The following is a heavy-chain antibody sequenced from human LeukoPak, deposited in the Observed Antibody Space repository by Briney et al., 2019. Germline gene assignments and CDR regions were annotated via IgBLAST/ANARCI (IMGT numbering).Heavy chain of an antibody. V-gene: IGHV1-2*02. J-gene: IGHJ4*02. CDR3: ARGKLRFLEWLLSIDY. CDR2: INPNSGGT. D-gene: IGHD3-3*01. CDR1: GYTFTGYY. Sequence: ASVKVSCKASGYTFTGYYMHWVRQAPGQGLEWMGWINPNSGGTNYAQKFQGRVTMTRDTSISTAYMELSRLRSDDTAVYYCARGKLRFLEWLLSIDYRGQGTLVTVSS.